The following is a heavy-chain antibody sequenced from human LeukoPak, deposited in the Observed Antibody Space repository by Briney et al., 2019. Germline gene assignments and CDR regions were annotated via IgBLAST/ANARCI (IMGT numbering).Heavy chain of an antibody. CDR3: ARHRSYYESRDAFDI. CDR1: GGSISSSSYY. V-gene: IGHV4-39*01. Sequence: SETLSLTCTVSGGSISSSSYYWGWVRQPPGKGLEWIGSIYYSGTTYYNPSLKSRVTISVDTSKNQFSLRLSSVTAADTAVYYCARHRSYYESRDAFDIWGQGTMVTVSS. CDR2: IYYSGTT. J-gene: IGHJ3*02. D-gene: IGHD3-3*01.